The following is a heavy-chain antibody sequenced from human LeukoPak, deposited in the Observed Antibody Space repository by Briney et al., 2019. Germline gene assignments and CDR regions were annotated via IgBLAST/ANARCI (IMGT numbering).Heavy chain of an antibody. D-gene: IGHD3-16*01. CDR1: GSTLTSYS. Sequence: GEPLQFSGQPSGSTLTSYSIGWVRQLPAKGLEWMGVIYPGDSDTTYSPSFQGQVTTPADKSLSTAYLQWSGLKASDTAMYYGARHLTMITVPRDAFDIWGQGTMVTVSS. V-gene: IGHV5-51*01. CDR2: IYPGDSDT. J-gene: IGHJ3*02. CDR3: ARHLTMITVPRDAFDI.